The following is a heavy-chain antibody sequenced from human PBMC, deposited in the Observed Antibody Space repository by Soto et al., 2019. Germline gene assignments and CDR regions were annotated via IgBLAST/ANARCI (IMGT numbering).Heavy chain of an antibody. CDR2: IWYDGSHN. CDR3: ARGSSDYGDFSPSDF. D-gene: IGHD4-17*01. J-gene: IGHJ4*02. CDR1: GFHFTNYG. Sequence: QVQLVESGGGVVQTGRSLRLSCAASGFHFTNYGMHWVRQAPGKGLERVAVIWYDGSHNYYADSVKGRFTISRDNSKNSLYLHLNSLRAEDAAVYYCARGSSDYGDFSPSDFWVQGTLVTVSS. V-gene: IGHV3-33*01.